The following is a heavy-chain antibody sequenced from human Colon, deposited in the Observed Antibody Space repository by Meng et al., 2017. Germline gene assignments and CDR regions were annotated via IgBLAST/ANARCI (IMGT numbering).Heavy chain of an antibody. D-gene: IGHD6-19*01. J-gene: IGHJ5*02. CDR2: IYYSGST. Sequence: QVQLQESGPGLVKPSQTLSLTCTVSGGSISSGDYYWSWIRQPPGKGLEWIGYIYYSGSTYYNPSLKSRVTISVDTSKNQFSLKLSSVTAADTAVYYCVRSSGWVRTGFDPWGQGTLVTVSS. V-gene: IGHV4-30-4*01. CDR1: GGSISSGDYY. CDR3: VRSSGWVRTGFDP.